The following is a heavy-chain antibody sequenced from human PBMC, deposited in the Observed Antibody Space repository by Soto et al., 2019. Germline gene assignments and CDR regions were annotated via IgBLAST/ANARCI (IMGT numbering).Heavy chain of an antibody. CDR1: GFTFSTYA. Sequence: EVQLLESGGKLVQPGGSLTLSCAASGFTFSTYAMAWVRQAPGKGLEWVSGVSASGLNTDYADPVKGRFYISRDNSKNMVSLHMNSLRAEDTALYYCAKERPRRTSGSVFDYWGRGTPVTVSS. CDR3: AKERPRRTSGSVFDY. D-gene: IGHD1-1*01. CDR2: VSASGLNT. V-gene: IGHV3-23*01. J-gene: IGHJ4*02.